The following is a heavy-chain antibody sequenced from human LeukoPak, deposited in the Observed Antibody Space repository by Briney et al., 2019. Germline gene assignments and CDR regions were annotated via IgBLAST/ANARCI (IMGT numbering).Heavy chain of an antibody. CDR3: ARESESGWDGDRGPYFDY. J-gene: IGHJ4*02. CDR2: ISNSGTIK. Sequence: GGSLRLSCTISGFTFDDYGMSWVRQAPGKGLEFVSYISNSGTIKYNADSVKGRFTISRDNAKNSLYLQMNSLRAEDTAVYYCARESESGWDGDRGPYFDYWGQGTLVTVSS. CDR1: GFTFDDYG. D-gene: IGHD6-19*01. V-gene: IGHV3-48*03.